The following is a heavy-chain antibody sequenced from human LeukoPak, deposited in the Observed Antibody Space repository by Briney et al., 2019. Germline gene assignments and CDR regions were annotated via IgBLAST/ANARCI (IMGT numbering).Heavy chain of an antibody. Sequence: SETLSLTCTVSGGSINSFYWSWIRHPPGKGLEWIGYISDRGSTKYNPSLKSRVTISVDTSKNQSSLKLRSTTAADTAIYYCARHQTPTYYYQSSGHDALHIWGQGTVVTVSS. D-gene: IGHD3-22*01. J-gene: IGHJ3*02. V-gene: IGHV4-59*08. CDR3: ARHQTPTYYYQSSGHDALHI. CDR1: GGSINSFY. CDR2: ISDRGST.